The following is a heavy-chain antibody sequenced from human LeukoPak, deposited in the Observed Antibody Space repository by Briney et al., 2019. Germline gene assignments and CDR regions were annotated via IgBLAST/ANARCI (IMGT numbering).Heavy chain of an antibody. CDR1: GGSISSSSYY. D-gene: IGHD3-22*01. CDR2: IYYSGST. J-gene: IGHJ4*02. V-gene: IGHV4-39*01. Sequence: SETLSLTCTVSGGSISSSSYYWGWIRQPPGKGLEWIGSIYYSGSTYYNPSLKSRVTISVDTSKNQFSLKLSSVTAADTAVYYCASQSYDSSGYCFDYWGQGTLVTVSS. CDR3: ASQSYDSSGYCFDY.